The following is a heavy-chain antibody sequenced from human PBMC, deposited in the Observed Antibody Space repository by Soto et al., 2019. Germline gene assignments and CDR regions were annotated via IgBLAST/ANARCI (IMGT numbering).Heavy chain of an antibody. V-gene: IGHV4-34*01. J-gene: IGHJ4*02. CDR1: GDSITDYY. CDR3: ARVDIVATMVDY. CDR2: INHSGNT. D-gene: IGHD5-12*01. Sequence: SETLSLTCTVSGDSITDYYWSWIRQPPGKGLEWIGVINHSGNTNYKPSLKGRVTISVDTSKNQFSLKLSSVTAADTAVYYCARVDIVATMVDYWGQGTLVTVSS.